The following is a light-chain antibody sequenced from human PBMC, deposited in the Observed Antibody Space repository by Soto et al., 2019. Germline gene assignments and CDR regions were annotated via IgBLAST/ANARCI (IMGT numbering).Light chain of an antibody. J-gene: IGKJ3*01. Sequence: EIVLTQSPGTLSLSPGERATLSCRASQSVSSSYLAWFQQKPGQSPRLLIYGASTRATGIPDRFSGSGSGTDFTLTISRLEPEDFAVYYCQRYGTSPRLFTFGPGTTVEIK. V-gene: IGKV3-20*01. CDR3: QRYGTSPRLFT. CDR1: QSVSSSY. CDR2: GAS.